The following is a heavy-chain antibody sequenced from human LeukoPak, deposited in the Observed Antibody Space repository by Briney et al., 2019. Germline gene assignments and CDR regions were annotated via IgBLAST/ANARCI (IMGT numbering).Heavy chain of an antibody. CDR2: INPNSGGT. CDR1: GYTFTGYY. D-gene: IGHD1-7*01. Sequence: ASVKVSCKASGYTFTGYYMHWVRQAPGQGLERLGWINPNSGGTNYAQKFQGRVTMTRDTSISTAYMELSRLRSDDTAVYYCARYNWNYDWFDPWGQGTLVTVSS. CDR3: ARYNWNYDWFDP. J-gene: IGHJ5*02. V-gene: IGHV1-2*02.